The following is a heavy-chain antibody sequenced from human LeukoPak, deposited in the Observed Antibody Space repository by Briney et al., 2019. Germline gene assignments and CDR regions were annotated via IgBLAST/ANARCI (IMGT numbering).Heavy chain of an antibody. Sequence: ASVKVSCKASGYTFTSYDINWVRQATGQGLEWMGWMNPNSGDTGYAQRFQGRVTMTRSTSISTAYMELSSLRSEDTAAYYCARNVRDTGTFDYWGQGTLVTVSS. V-gene: IGHV1-8*01. CDR1: GYTFTSYD. J-gene: IGHJ4*02. CDR3: ARNVRDTGTFDY. D-gene: IGHD5-18*01. CDR2: MNPNSGDT.